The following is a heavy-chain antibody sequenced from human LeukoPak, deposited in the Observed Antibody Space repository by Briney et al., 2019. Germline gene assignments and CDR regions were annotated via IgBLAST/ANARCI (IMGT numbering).Heavy chain of an antibody. J-gene: IGHJ6*03. CDR2: IHYTGGT. CDR1: GGPIISHY. Sequence: SETLSLTCTASGGPIISHYWTWIRQPPGKGLEWIGCIHYTGGTNYNPSLKSRVAISADTSKNQFSLRLSSATAADTAVYYCARGAQGVYFFYMDVWGKGTTVTVSS. CDR3: ARGAQGVYFFYMDV. V-gene: IGHV4-59*11.